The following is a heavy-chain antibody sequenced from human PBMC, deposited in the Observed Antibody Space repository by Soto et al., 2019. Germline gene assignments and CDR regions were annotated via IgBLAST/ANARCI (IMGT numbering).Heavy chain of an antibody. CDR1: GFTFSSYE. J-gene: IGHJ4*02. V-gene: IGHV3-48*03. D-gene: IGHD1-26*01. Sequence: PGGSLRLSCAASGFTFSSYEMNWVRQAPGKGLEWVSYISSSGSTIYYADSVKGRFTISRDNAKNSLYLQMNSLSAEDTAVYYCARYLGPSDYWGQGTLVTVSS. CDR2: ISSSGSTI. CDR3: ARYLGPSDY.